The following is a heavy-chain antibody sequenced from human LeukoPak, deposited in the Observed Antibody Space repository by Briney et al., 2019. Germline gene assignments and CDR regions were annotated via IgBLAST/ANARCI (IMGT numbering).Heavy chain of an antibody. J-gene: IGHJ5*02. CDR1: GGTFSSYA. CDR2: IIPIFGTA. Sequence: SVKVSCKASGGTFSSYAISWVRQAPGQGLEWMGGIIPIFGTANYAQEFQGRVTITADKSTSTAYMELSSLRSEDMAVYYCARRRTSKYDFWSGSDGGFDPWGQGTLVTVSS. CDR3: ARRRTSKYDFWSGSDGGFDP. V-gene: IGHV1-69*06. D-gene: IGHD3-3*01.